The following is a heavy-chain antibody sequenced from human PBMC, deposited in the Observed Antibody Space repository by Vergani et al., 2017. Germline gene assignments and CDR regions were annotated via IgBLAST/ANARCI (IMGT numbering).Heavy chain of an antibody. CDR2: IGVSDNSI. Sequence: DVRLVESGGGVVEPGGSLRLSCAASGFTFSAYSMNWVRQPPGKRLEWISYIGVSDNSIYYADSVMGRFAISRDNARNFLFLQMNSLLADDSVLYFCVRVPDYIIFDSWGQGTVVTVS. CDR3: VRVPDYIIFDS. CDR1: GFTFSAYS. D-gene: IGHD4-11*01. V-gene: IGHV3-48*01. J-gene: IGHJ4*02.